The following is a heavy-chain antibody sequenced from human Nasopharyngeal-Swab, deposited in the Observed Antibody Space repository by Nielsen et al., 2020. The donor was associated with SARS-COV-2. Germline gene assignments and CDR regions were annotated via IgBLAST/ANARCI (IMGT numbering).Heavy chain of an antibody. D-gene: IGHD2-21*02. CDR2: ILREGGTI. V-gene: IGHV3-9*01. J-gene: IGHJ4*02. Sequence: GGSLRPSCAASGFTFDDYAMHWVRQAPGKGPEWVSGILREGGTIGYADSVRGRFTISRDNAKDSLYLEMNSLRPEDTALYYCVKDMGTVTAGLGYWGQGTLVTVSA. CDR1: GFTFDDYA. CDR3: VKDMGTVTAGLGY.